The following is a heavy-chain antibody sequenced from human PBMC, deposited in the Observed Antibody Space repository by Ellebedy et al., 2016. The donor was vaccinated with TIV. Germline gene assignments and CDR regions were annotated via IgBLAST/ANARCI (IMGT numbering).Heavy chain of an antibody. V-gene: IGHV3-30*04. CDR3: ATVTSGWPSYFDY. CDR2: ISHDGSNK. D-gene: IGHD6-19*01. J-gene: IGHJ4*02. CDR1: GFTFSRHA. Sequence: GESLKISXAASGFTFSRHAMHWVRQAPGKGVEWMAIISHDGSNKYYADSVKGRFTISRDNSKNTLYLQMNSLRAEDTAVYYCATVTSGWPSYFDYWGQGTLVTVSS.